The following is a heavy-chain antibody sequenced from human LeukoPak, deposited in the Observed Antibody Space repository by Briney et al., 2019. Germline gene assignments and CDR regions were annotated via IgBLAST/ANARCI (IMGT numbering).Heavy chain of an antibody. CDR3: ARGGGEVGTHNWFDP. CDR2: ISAYNGNT. J-gene: IGHJ5*02. CDR1: GYTFTSYG. Sequence: APVKVSCKASGYTFTSYGISWVRQAPGQGLEWMGWISAYNGNTNYAQKLQGRVTMTTDTSTSTAYMELRSLRSDDTAVYYCARGGGEVGTHNWFDPWGQGTLVTVSS. V-gene: IGHV1-18*01. D-gene: IGHD3-16*01.